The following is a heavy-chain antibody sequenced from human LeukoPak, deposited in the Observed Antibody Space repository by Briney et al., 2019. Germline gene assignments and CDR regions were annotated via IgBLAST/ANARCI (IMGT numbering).Heavy chain of an antibody. D-gene: IGHD3-10*01. CDR2: IYYSGST. Sequence: SETLSLTCTVSGGSISSSNYYWGWIRQPPGKGLEWIGSIYYSGSTYYNPSLKSRVTISVDTSKNQFSLKLSSVTAADTAVYYCARLLRGWLDPWGQGTLVTVSS. CDR3: ARLLRGWLDP. CDR1: GGSISSSNYY. V-gene: IGHV4-39*01. J-gene: IGHJ5*02.